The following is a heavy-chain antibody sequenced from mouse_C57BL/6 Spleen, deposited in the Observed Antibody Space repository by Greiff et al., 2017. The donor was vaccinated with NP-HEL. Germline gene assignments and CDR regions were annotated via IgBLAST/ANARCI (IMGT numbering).Heavy chain of an antibody. CDR1: GYTFTSYG. CDR2: IYPRSGNT. V-gene: IGHV1-81*01. J-gene: IGHJ4*01. Sequence: QVQLKQSGPELARPGASVKLSCKASGYTFTSYGISWVKQRTGQGLEWIGEIYPRSGNTYYNEKFKGKATLTADKSSSTAYMELRSLTSEDSAVYFCANYYGTPYAMDYWGQGTSVTVSS. D-gene: IGHD1-1*01. CDR3: ANYYGTPYAMDY.